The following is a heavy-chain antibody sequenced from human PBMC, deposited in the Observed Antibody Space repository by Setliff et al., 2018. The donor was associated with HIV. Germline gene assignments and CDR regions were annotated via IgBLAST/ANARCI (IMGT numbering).Heavy chain of an antibody. V-gene: IGHV1-69*13. CDR3: ARGTGSYSYFDS. Sequence: SVKVSCKVSDVTPSNYALNWVRQAPGQGLEWMGAIIPVFATANYAQKFQGRVTITADESTLTAYMELSSLTSEDTAVYFCARGTGSYSYFDSWGLGTRVTVSS. J-gene: IGHJ4*02. CDR1: DVTPSNYA. CDR2: IIPVFATA. D-gene: IGHD1-26*01.